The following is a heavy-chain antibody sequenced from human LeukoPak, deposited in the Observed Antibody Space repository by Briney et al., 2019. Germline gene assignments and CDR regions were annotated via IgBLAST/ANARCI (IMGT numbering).Heavy chain of an antibody. V-gene: IGHV3-23*01. Sequence: GGSLRLSCAASGFTFSSYAMSWVRQAPGKGLEWVSTISGGGGSTYYADSVKGRFTISRDNSKNTLYLQMNSLRAEDTAVYYCAKAHEDPYYYDSSAVGYFDYWGQGTLVTVSS. CDR2: ISGGGGST. D-gene: IGHD3-22*01. CDR3: AKAHEDPYYYDSSAVGYFDY. J-gene: IGHJ4*02. CDR1: GFTFSSYA.